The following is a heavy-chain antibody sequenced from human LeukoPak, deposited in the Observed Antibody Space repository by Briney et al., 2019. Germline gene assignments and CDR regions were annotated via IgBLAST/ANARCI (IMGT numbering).Heavy chain of an antibody. CDR3: GRSTAWYAFDY. J-gene: IGHJ4*02. CDR1: GFTDPTNY. D-gene: IGHD6-19*01. CDR2: IYTDGST. Sequence: GGSLRLSCAASGFTDPTNYMTWVRQAPGKGLEWVSIIYTDGSTYYADSVKGRFTTSRDNSKSTLYLQMNSLRAEDTAVYYCGRSTAWYAFDYWGQGTLVTVSS. V-gene: IGHV3-53*01.